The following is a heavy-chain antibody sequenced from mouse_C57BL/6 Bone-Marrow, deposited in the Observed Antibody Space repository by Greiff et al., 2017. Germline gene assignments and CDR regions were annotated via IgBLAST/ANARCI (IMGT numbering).Heavy chain of an antibody. CDR3: AREWIYSNYGWYFDV. J-gene: IGHJ1*03. CDR2: INYDGSST. D-gene: IGHD2-5*01. Sequence: EVQVVESEGGLVQPGSSMKLSCTASGFTFSDYYMAWVRQVPEKGLEWVANINYDGSSTYYLDSLKSRFIISRDNAKNILYLQMSSLKSEDTATYYCAREWIYSNYGWYFDVWGTGTTVTVSS. CDR1: GFTFSDYY. V-gene: IGHV5-16*01.